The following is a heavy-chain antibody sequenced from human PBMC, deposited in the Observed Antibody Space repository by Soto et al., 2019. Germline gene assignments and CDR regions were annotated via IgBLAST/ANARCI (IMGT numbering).Heavy chain of an antibody. V-gene: IGHV1-69*02. D-gene: IGHD2-8*02. CDR3: ARPTGGHDAGGNSMDV. CDR1: GGSLSSYP. J-gene: IGHJ6*03. CDR2: IIPIVGLT. Sequence: QVQLLQSGSEVKKPGSSVKVSCRASGGSLSSYPVTWVRQAPGQGLEWMVRIIPIVGLTNYAQKFQGRVTLTADKSTSTAYMELSSLRSDDTAVYYCARPTGGHDAGGNSMDVWGKGTTVIVSS.